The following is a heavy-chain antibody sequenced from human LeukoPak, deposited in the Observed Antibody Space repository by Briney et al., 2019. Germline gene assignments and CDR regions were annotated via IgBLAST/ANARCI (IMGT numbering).Heavy chain of an antibody. Sequence: PGGSLRLSCAASGFTFSSYAMSWVRQAPGKGLKWVSAISGSGGSTYYADSVKGRFTISRDNSKNTLYLQMNSLRAEDTAVYYCAKGMEWELLIAFDYWGQGTLVTVSS. CDR1: GFTFSSYA. V-gene: IGHV3-23*01. J-gene: IGHJ4*02. CDR2: ISGSGGST. CDR3: AKGMEWELLIAFDY. D-gene: IGHD1-26*01.